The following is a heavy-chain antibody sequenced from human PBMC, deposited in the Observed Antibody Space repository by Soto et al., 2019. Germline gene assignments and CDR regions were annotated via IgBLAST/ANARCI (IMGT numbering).Heavy chain of an antibody. CDR3: AKEVAMGSKTNGGRYY. J-gene: IGHJ4*02. CDR1: GFTFSSYA. V-gene: IGHV3-23*01. D-gene: IGHD2-8*01. CDR2: ISGSGGST. Sequence: GGSLRLSCAASGFTFSSYAMSWVRQAPGKGLEWVSAISGSGGSTYYADSVKGRFTISRDNSKNTLYLQMNSLRAEDTAVYYCAKEVAMGSKTNGGRYYWGQGTLVTVSS.